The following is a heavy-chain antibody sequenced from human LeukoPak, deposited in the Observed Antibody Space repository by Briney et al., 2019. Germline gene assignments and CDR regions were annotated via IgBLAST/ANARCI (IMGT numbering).Heavy chain of an antibody. D-gene: IGHD3-22*01. CDR1: GGSISSYY. J-gene: IGHJ3*02. Sequence: PSEALSLTCTVSGGSISSYYWSWIRQPPGKGLEWIGYIYYSGSTNYNPSLKSRVTISVDTSKNQFSLKLSSVTAADTAVYYCARVEQFYHYDSSGRRDAFDIWGQGTMVTVSS. CDR3: ARVEQFYHYDSSGRRDAFDI. CDR2: IYYSGST. V-gene: IGHV4-59*12.